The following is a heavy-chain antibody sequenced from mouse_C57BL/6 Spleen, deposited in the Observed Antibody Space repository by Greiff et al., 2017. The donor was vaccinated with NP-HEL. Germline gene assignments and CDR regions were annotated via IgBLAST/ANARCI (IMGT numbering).Heavy chain of an antibody. D-gene: IGHD2-3*01. V-gene: IGHV1-85*01. J-gene: IGHJ2*01. CDR2: IYPRDGST. CDR3: ASRGYYPYY. CDR1: GYTFTSYD. Sequence: VKLVESGPELVKPGASVKLSCKASGYTFTSYDINWVKQRPGQGLEWIGWIYPRDGSTKYNEKFKGKATLTVDTSSSTAYMELHSLTSEDSAVYFCASRGYYPYYWGQGTTLTVSS.